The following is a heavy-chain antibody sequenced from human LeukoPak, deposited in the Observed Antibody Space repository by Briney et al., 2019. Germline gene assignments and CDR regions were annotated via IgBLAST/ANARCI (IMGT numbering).Heavy chain of an antibody. J-gene: IGHJ4*02. V-gene: IGHV4-38-2*01. CDR1: GYSISGAYY. Sequence: PSQTLSLTCAVSGYSISGAYYWGWFRRPPGKGLEWIGSVYHTGSTYYNPSLKSRVTMSVDTSTNQFSLKLTSVTAADTAIYYCARAAAGSRYYFDYWGQGTLVTVYS. CDR2: VYHTGST. D-gene: IGHD6-13*01. CDR3: ARAAAGSRYYFDY.